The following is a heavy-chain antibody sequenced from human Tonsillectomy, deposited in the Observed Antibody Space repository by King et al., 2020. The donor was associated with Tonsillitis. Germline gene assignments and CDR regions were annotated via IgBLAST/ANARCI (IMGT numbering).Heavy chain of an antibody. D-gene: IGHD3-10*01. V-gene: IGHV4-39*01. CDR3: ATSKREYYFDY. J-gene: IGHJ4*02. CDR2: IYYSGST. Sequence: VQLQESGPGLVKPSETLSLTCTVSGGSISSSSYCWGWIRQPPGKGLEWIGSIYYSGSTYYNPSLKSRVTISVDTSKNQFSLKLSSVTAADTAVYYCATSKREYYFDYWGQGALVTVSS. CDR1: GGSISSSSYC.